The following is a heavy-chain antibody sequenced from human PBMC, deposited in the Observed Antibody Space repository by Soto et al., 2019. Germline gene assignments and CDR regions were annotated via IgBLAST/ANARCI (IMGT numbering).Heavy chain of an antibody. D-gene: IGHD3-3*01. CDR2: IKSKTDGGTT. J-gene: IGHJ4*02. Sequence: PGGSLRLSCAASGFTLSNAWLSWVRQAPGKGLEWVGRIKSKTDGGTTDYAAPVKGRRTISRDDSKNTLYLQMNSLKTEDTAVYYCTTDSEAVTIFRVVIDHFDVWGQGTLVTVSS. CDR1: GFTLSNAW. V-gene: IGHV3-15*01. CDR3: TTDSEAVTIFRVVIDHFDV.